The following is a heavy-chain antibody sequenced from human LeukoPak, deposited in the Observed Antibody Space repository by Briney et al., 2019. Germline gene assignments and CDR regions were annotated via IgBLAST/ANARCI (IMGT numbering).Heavy chain of an antibody. D-gene: IGHD1-7*01. CDR1: GLSFSISA. V-gene: IGHV3-23*01. Sequence: GGSLRLSCAASGLSFSISAMTWVRQAPGKGLEWVSTVSDTGSTTYCADSVKGRFSISRDNSKNTLYLQMNSLRAEDTAVYYCAKSLGTNYWGQGTLVTVSS. CDR2: VSDTGSTT. J-gene: IGHJ4*02. CDR3: AKSLGTNY.